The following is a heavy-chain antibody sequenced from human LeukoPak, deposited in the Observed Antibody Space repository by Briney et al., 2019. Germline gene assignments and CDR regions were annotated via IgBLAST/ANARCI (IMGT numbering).Heavy chain of an antibody. J-gene: IGHJ4*02. CDR2: IYYSGST. CDR3: ARLSSWAKFDY. V-gene: IGHV4-39*01. CDR1: RGSISSSSYY. Sequence: SETLSLTCTGSRGSISSSSYYWGWIRQPPGKGLEWIGSIYYSGSTYYNPSLKSRVTISVDTSKNQFSLKLSSVTAADTAVYYCARLSSWAKFDYWGQGTLVTVSS. D-gene: IGHD6-13*01.